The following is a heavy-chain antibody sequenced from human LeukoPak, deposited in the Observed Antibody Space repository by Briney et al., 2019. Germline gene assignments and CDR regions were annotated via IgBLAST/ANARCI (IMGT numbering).Heavy chain of an antibody. V-gene: IGHV1-2*02. D-gene: IGHD3-3*01. J-gene: IGHJ6*03. CDR2: INPNSGGT. CDR3: AKAGETKKIFGVVKDYYYYMDV. Sequence: ASVKVSCKASGYTFTGYYMHWVRQAPGQGLEWMGCINPNSGGTNYAQDFQSRVTLTRDTSISTAYMELSRLRSDDTAVYYCAKAGETKKIFGVVKDYYYYMDVWGKGTTVTVSS. CDR1: GYTFTGYY.